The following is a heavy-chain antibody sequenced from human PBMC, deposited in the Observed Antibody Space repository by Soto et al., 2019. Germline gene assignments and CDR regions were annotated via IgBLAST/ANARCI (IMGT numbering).Heavy chain of an antibody. D-gene: IGHD3-22*01. CDR3: ARPTYYYDSSGPPAY. Sequence: SGGSLRLSCAASGFTFSTYSMNWVRQAPGKGLEWVSYISSSSSTIFYTDSVKGRFTVSRDNAKNSLYLQMNSLRAEDTAVYYFARPTYYYDSSGPPAYWGQETLLPVSS. J-gene: IGHJ4*02. V-gene: IGHV3-48*01. CDR1: GFTFSTYS. CDR2: ISSSSSTI.